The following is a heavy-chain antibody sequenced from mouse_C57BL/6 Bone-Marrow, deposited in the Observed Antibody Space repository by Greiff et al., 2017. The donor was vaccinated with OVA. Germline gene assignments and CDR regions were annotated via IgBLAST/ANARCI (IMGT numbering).Heavy chain of an antibody. CDR2: IWSGGST. J-gene: IGHJ1*03. CDR1: GFSLTSYG. Sequence: QVQLKESGPGLVQPSQSLSITCTVSGFSLTSYGVHWVRQSPGKGLEWLGVIWSGGSTDYNATFISRMSISKDNSKSQVFFKMNSLQADNTAIYYCAKKDSRGYFDVWGTGTTVTVSS. CDR3: AKKDSRGYFDV. V-gene: IGHV2-2*01. D-gene: IGHD1-1*01.